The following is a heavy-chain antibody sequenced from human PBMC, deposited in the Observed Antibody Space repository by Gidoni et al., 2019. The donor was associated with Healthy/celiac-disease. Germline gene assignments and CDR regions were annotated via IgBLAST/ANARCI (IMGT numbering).Heavy chain of an antibody. V-gene: IGHV1-69*06. CDR3: ARVVRWNDANDAFDI. Sequence: QLQLVQSGAEVQKPGSSLTLSCTAPEAASSSYATSWVRQAPGQGLEWMGGIIPVIGTANYAQKFQGRVTITANKSTSTAYMELSRLRSEDTAVYYCARVVRWNDANDAFDIWGQGTMVTVSS. CDR1: EAASSSYA. CDR2: IIPVIGTA. D-gene: IGHD1-1*01. J-gene: IGHJ3*02.